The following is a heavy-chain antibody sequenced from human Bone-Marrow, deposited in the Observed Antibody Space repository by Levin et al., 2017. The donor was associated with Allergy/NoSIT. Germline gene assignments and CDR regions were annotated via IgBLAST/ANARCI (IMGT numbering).Heavy chain of an antibody. CDR2: INWNGGAT. CDR1: GFIFDDYG. CDR3: ARIRAGVVDGH. J-gene: IGHJ4*02. D-gene: IGHD3-3*01. V-gene: IGHV3-20*04. Sequence: TGGSLRLSCAASGFIFDDYGMSWVRQAPGKGLEWVSGINWNGGATDYAESVKGRFTISRDNAKNSLYLQMNSLRAEDTAVYYCARIRAGVVDGHWGQGTLVTVSS.